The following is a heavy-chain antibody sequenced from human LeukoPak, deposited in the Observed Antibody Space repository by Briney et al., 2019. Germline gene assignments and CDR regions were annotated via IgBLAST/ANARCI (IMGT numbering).Heavy chain of an antibody. CDR3: ARHPYSYGVYWYFDL. D-gene: IGHD5-18*01. CDR2: SYYSGST. V-gene: IGHV4-39*01. Sequence: SETLLLTCTVSLGSIRSSSYYRGWIRQPPGKGLEWLGSSYYSGSTDYNPPLKSRDTISVDTSKHQFSLKLSSVTAADTAVYYCARHPYSYGVYWYFDLWGRGTLVTVSS. CDR1: LGSIRSSSYY. J-gene: IGHJ2*01.